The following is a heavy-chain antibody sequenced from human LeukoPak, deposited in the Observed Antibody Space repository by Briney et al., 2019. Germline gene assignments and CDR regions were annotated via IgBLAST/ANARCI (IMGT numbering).Heavy chain of an antibody. CDR3: ARGRIVGARGRDWFDP. CDR1: GGSISSGGYY. Sequence: PSETLSLTCSVSGGSISSGGYYWSWIRQPPGKGLEWIGYSYQSGSTYYNPSLKSRITISVDRSKNQFSLKLSSVTAADTAVYYCARGRIVGARGRDWFDPWGQGTLVTVSS. CDR2: SYQSGST. V-gene: IGHV4-30-2*01. J-gene: IGHJ5*02. D-gene: IGHD1-26*01.